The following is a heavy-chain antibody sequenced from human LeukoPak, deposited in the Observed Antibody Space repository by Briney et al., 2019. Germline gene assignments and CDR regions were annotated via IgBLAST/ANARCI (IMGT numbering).Heavy chain of an antibody. CDR2: ISGSGGST. CDR1: GFTFGDYA. CDR3: AKVGPKYSSSSFDY. D-gene: IGHD6-13*01. V-gene: IGHV3-23*01. Sequence: PGGSLRLSCTASGFTFGDYAMSWFRQAPGKGLEWVSAISGSGGSTYYADSVKGRFTISRDNSKDTLYLQMNSLRAEDTAVYYCAKVGPKYSSSSFDYWGQGTLVTVSS. J-gene: IGHJ4*02.